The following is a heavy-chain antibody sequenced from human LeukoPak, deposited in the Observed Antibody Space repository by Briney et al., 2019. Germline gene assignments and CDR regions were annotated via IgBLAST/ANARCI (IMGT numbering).Heavy chain of an antibody. CDR1: DGSISPYY. CDR3: ARTSNWFDP. Sequence: SETLSLTCTVSDGSISPYYWSWIRQPAGKGLEWTGRIFSSGSTYYNPSLKSRVTMSVDTSKNQFSLKLSSVTAADTAVYYCARTSNWFDPWGQGTLVTVSS. CDR2: IFSSGST. V-gene: IGHV4-4*07. J-gene: IGHJ5*02.